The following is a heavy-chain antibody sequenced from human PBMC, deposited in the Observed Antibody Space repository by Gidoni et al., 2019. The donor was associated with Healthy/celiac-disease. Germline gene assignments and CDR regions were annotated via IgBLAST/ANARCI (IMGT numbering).Heavy chain of an antibody. V-gene: IGHV3-73*02. CDR2: IRSKANSYAT. CDR1: GSTLRALA. J-gene: IGHJ6*02. D-gene: IGHD3-22*01. Sequence: EVQLVESGGGLVQPGGSLKLSCAPSGSTLRALALPWFRQASGKGLEWVGRIRSKANSYATAYAASVKGRFTISRDDSKNTAYLQMNSLKTEDTAVYYCTTPYYYDSSGYYYYYGMDVWGQGTTVTVSS. CDR3: TTPYYYDSSGYYYYYGMDV.